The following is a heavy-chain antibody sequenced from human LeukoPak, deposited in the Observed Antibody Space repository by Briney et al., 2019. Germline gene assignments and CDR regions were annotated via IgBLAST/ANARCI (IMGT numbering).Heavy chain of an antibody. CDR3: ARINHYDSRGFDY. CDR2: IYESGTT. V-gene: IGHV4-30-2*01. J-gene: IGHJ4*02. CDR1: GGSITNGGYS. Sequence: SETLSLTCTVIGGSITNGGYSWSWIRQPPGKGLEWIGYIYESGTTYYNPSLKSRVTISLDGSNNLFSLRLRSVTAADTAVYYCARINHYDSRGFDYWGQGTLVTVSS. D-gene: IGHD3-22*01.